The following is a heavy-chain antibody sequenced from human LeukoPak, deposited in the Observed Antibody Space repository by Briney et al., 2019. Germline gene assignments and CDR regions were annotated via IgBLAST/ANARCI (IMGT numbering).Heavy chain of an antibody. CDR1: GYTFTHHD. Sequence: ASVKVSCKASGYTFTHHDINWVRQATGQGLEWMGWMNPNSGRTGYAQKFQGRVTITRDTSISTAYMELSTLKSEDTAVYYCARDISGYSNWFDPWGQGTLVTVSS. J-gene: IGHJ5*02. D-gene: IGHD3-22*01. CDR3: ARDISGYSNWFDP. V-gene: IGHV1-8*03. CDR2: MNPNSGRT.